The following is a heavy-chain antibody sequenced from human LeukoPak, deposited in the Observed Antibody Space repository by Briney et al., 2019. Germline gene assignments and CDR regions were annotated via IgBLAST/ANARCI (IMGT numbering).Heavy chain of an antibody. J-gene: IGHJ4*02. CDR2: IIPILGIA. D-gene: IGHD4-17*01. Sequence: SVKVSCKASGGTFSSYAVSWVRQAPGQGLEWMGRIIPILGIANYAQKFQGRVTITADKSTSTAYMELSSLRSEDTAVYYCARDPPRYGDYPGYWGQGTLVTVSS. CDR1: GGTFSSYA. V-gene: IGHV1-69*04. CDR3: ARDPPRYGDYPGY.